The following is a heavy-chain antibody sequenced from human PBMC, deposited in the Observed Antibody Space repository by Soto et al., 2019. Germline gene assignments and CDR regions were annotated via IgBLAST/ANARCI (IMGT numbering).Heavy chain of an antibody. CDR3: VRGTTVVSHFDC. CDR2: IYHSGYT. CDR1: GGSLSNYY. D-gene: IGHD4-4*01. Sequence: SETLSLTCTVSGGSLSNYYWNWIRQPPGKGLEWIGYIYHSGYTNYNPSLKSRVTVSVDTSNNQFSLRLSSVTAADTAIYYCVRGTTVVSHFDCWGQGALVTV. V-gene: IGHV4-59*01. J-gene: IGHJ4*02.